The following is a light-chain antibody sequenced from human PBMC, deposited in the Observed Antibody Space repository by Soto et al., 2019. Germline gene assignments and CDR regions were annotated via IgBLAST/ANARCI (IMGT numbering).Light chain of an antibody. V-gene: IGKV1-5*01. Sequence: DIQMTQSPSTLSAFVGDRVTITCRASQTFSGWLAWYQQNPGKAPKLLIYDGSSLASGGPSRCSGSGSGTEFTLTISSLRRDDFATYCCQQGVTFGPGTKVDLK. CDR1: QTFSGW. CDR3: QQGVT. CDR2: DGS. J-gene: IGKJ3*01.